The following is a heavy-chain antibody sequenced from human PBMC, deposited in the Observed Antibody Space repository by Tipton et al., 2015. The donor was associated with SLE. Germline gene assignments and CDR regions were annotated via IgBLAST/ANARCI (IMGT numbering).Heavy chain of an antibody. CDR1: GGSISSYY. Sequence: LSLTCTVSGGSISSYYWSWIRLPAGKGLEWIGRIYTSGSTNYNPSLKSRVTMSVDTSKNQFSLKVSSVTAADTAAYYCARGGGLVAFDIWGQGTMVTVSS. V-gene: IGHV4-4*07. J-gene: IGHJ3*02. CDR2: IYTSGST. D-gene: IGHD6-6*01. CDR3: ARGGGLVAFDI.